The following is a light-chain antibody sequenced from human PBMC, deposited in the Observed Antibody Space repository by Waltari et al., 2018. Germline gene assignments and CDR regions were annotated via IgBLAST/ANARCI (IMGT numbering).Light chain of an antibody. CDR2: KGI. CDR3: SMYMGSGVWV. CDR1: SGSVSSTFY. Sequence: QTVVTQEPSLSVYPGGTVTLTCALSSGSVSSTFYPTWYQQTPGQPPRTLVYKGISRSSGVPDRFSGSILGNTAALTITGAQADDESDYYCSMYMGSGVWVFGGGTKLTVL. J-gene: IGLJ3*02. V-gene: IGLV8-61*01.